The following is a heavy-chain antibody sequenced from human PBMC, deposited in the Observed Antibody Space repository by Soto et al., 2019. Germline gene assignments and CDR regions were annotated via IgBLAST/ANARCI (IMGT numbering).Heavy chain of an antibody. Sequence: QVQLVQSGAEVKKPGSSVKVSCKASVGTFSSYAISWVRQAPGQGLEWMGGFIPIFGTANYAQKFQGRVTITADESTSTAYMELSSLRSEDTAVYYCARDGAYCGGDCYSGSNYWGQGTLVTVSS. J-gene: IGHJ4*02. CDR1: VGTFSSYA. CDR2: FIPIFGTA. V-gene: IGHV1-69*01. D-gene: IGHD2-21*02. CDR3: ARDGAYCGGDCYSGSNY.